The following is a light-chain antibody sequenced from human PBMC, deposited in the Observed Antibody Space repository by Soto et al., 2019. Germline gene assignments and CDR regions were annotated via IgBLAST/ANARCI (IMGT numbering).Light chain of an antibody. Sequence: DIQMTQSPSSLSASVGDRVTITCRASQGISTYLAWYQLKPGKVPKLLIYDASTLQSGVPSRFSGSGSGTDFTLTISSLQPEDVATYYCQRYNSAPRTFGQGTKVEIK. CDR1: QGISTY. V-gene: IGKV1-27*01. CDR3: QRYNSAPRT. J-gene: IGKJ1*01. CDR2: DAS.